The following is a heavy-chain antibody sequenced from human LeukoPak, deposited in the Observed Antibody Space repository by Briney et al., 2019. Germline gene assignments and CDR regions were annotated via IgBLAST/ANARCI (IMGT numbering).Heavy chain of an antibody. J-gene: IGHJ4*02. CDR2: IIPIFGTE. Sequence: ASVKVSCKASGVTFSSYAISWVRQAPGQGLEWMGGIIPIFGTENYAQKFQGRVTITADESTSTAYMELSSLRSEDTAVYYCARGGYSSSWYYFDYWGQGTLVTVSS. V-gene: IGHV1-69*13. D-gene: IGHD6-13*01. CDR1: GVTFSSYA. CDR3: ARGGYSSSWYYFDY.